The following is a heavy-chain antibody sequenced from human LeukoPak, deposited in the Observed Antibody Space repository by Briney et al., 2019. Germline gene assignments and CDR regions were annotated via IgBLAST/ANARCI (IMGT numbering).Heavy chain of an antibody. Sequence: PGGSLRLSCAASGFTFSSYEMNWVRQAPGKGLEWVSYISSSGSTIYYADSVKGRFTISRDNAKNSLYLQMNSRRAEDTAFYYCASMRPAADDYDYVWGSYRSSDYWGQGTLVTVSS. D-gene: IGHD3-16*02. CDR1: GFTFSSYE. CDR2: ISSSGSTI. J-gene: IGHJ4*02. V-gene: IGHV3-48*03. CDR3: ASMRPAADDYDYVWGSYRSSDY.